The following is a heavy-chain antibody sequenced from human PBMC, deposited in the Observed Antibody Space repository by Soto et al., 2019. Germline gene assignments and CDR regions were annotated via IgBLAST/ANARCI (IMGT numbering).Heavy chain of an antibody. V-gene: IGHV3-30*18. CDR1: GFIINTYE. J-gene: IGHJ6*02. CDR2: ISYDGSNK. Sequence: QVQLVESGGGVVQPGRSLRLSCAASGFIINTYEMHWVRQAPGKGLEWVAVISYDGSNKYYADSVKGRLTISRDNSKKMLYLQMNSLRPEDTAVYYCAKGQHCSSTSCYFYYYGMDVWGQGTKVAVSS. D-gene: IGHD2-2*01. CDR3: AKGQHCSSTSCYFYYYGMDV.